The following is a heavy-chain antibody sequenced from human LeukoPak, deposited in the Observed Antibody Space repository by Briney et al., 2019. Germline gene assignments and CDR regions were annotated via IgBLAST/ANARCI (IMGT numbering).Heavy chain of an antibody. J-gene: IGHJ6*03. CDR1: GGSISSYY. CDR2: IYYSGST. V-gene: IGHV4-59*01. D-gene: IGHD3-10*01. CDR3: ARHGDLYYYYYMDV. Sequence: PSETLSLTCTVSGGSISSYYWSWIRQPPGMGLEWIGYIYYSGSTNYNPSLKSRVTISVDTSKNQFSLKLSSVTAADTAVYYCARHGDLYYYYYMDVWGKGTTVTVSS.